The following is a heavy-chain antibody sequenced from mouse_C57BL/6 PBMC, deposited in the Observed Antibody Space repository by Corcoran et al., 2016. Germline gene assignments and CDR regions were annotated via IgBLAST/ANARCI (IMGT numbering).Heavy chain of an antibody. CDR1: GYTFTDYY. CDR2: INPNNGGT. Sequence: EVQLQQSGPELVKPVASVKISCKASGYTFTDYYMNWVKQSHGKSLEWIGDINPNNGGTSYNQKFKGKATLTVDKSSSTAYMELRSLTSEDSAVYYCAKAAQATSFFAYWGQGTLVTVSA. CDR3: AKAAQATSFFAY. V-gene: IGHV1-26*01. J-gene: IGHJ3*01. D-gene: IGHD3-2*02.